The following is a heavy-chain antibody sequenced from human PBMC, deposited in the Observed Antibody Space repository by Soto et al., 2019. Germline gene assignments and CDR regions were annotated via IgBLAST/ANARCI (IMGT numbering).Heavy chain of an antibody. D-gene: IGHD3-3*01. J-gene: IGHJ6*02. CDR3: ARDKGITIFGVVSGAASPALSYYYYGMDV. CDR2: ISYDGSNK. V-gene: IGHV3-30-3*01. Sequence: GGSLRLSCASSGFTFSSYAMHWVRQAPGKGLEWVAVISYDGSNKYYADSVKGRFTISRDNSKNTLYLQMNSLRAEDTAVYYCARDKGITIFGVVSGAASPALSYYYYGMDVWGPGTTVTVSS. CDR1: GFTFSSYA.